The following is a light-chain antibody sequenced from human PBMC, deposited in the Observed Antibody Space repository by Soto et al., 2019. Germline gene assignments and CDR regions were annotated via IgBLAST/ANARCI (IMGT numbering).Light chain of an antibody. V-gene: IGKV1-5*03. CDR1: QSVGSW. J-gene: IGKJ1*01. CDR3: QQYSSYSWT. CDR2: RAS. Sequence: DIQMTQSPSTLSASVGDRVTITCRASQSVGSWLAWYQQNPGKAPNLLIYRASRLESGVPSRFSGSGSGTEFTLTISGLQPDDFATYYCQQYSSYSWTFGQGTKVEI.